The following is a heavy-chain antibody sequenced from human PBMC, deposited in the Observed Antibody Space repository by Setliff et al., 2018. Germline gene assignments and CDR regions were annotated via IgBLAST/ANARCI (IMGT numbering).Heavy chain of an antibody. J-gene: IGHJ4*02. CDR2: IYRGDRST. CDR3: ARYSSGWFFDY. D-gene: IGHD6-19*01. CDR1: GFTFTDYA. Sequence: QPGGSLRLSCVASGFTFTDYAMSWVRQAPGKGLEWVSTIYRGDRSTFYADSVQGRFIIFRDGSKNTLYLQMNSLRAEDTAVYYCARYSSGWFFDYWGQGTPVTVPQ. V-gene: IGHV3-23*03.